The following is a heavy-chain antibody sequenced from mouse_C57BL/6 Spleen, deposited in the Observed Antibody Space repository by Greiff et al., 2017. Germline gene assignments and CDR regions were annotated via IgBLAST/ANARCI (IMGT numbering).Heavy chain of an antibody. V-gene: IGHV5-4*03. CDR2: ISDGGSYT. CDR1: GFTFSSYA. J-gene: IGHJ4*01. CDR3: ANSKGYAMDY. Sequence: EVKLVESGGGLVKPGGSLKLSCAASGFTFSSYAMSWVRQTPEKRLEWVATISDGGSYTYYPDNVKGRFTISRDNAKNNLYLQMSHLKSEDTAMYYCANSKGYAMDYWGQGTSVTVSS. D-gene: IGHD2-5*01.